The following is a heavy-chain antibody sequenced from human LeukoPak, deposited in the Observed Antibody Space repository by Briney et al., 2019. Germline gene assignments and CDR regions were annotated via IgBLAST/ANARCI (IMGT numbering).Heavy chain of an antibody. CDR1: GGSISSSNW. Sequence: SETLSLTCTVSGGSISSSNWWSWVRQPPGKGLEWIGEIYHSGSTNYNPSLKSRVTISVDKSKNQFSLKLSSVTAADTAVYYCARESGTAMVKFDYWGQGTLVTVSS. CDR2: IYHSGST. CDR3: ARESGTAMVKFDY. D-gene: IGHD5-18*01. J-gene: IGHJ4*02. V-gene: IGHV4-4*02.